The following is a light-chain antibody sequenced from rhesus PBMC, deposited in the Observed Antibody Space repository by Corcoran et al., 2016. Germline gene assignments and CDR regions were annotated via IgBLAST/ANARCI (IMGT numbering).Light chain of an antibody. Sequence: DIQMTQSPSSLSASVGDRVTITCRASQGISSYLAWYQQKPGKAPKLLLYAASTLQSGVPSRFSGSGSGTDSTLTSRGLQPEDFATYYCQQHNSYPLTFGGGTKVELK. CDR2: AAS. CDR3: QQHNSYPLT. V-gene: IGKV1-25*01. J-gene: IGKJ4*01. CDR1: QGISSY.